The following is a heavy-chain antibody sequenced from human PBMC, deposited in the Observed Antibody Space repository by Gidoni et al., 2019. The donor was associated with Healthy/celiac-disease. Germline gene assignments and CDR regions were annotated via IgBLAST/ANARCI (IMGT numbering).Heavy chain of an antibody. CDR2: IYYSGST. J-gene: IGHJ4*02. V-gene: IGHV4-30-4*01. CDR3: ARVGLWSGYLSSKSGDY. CDR1: GGAISSGDYY. D-gene: IGHD3-3*01. Sequence: QVQLQESGPGLVKPSQTLSLTCTVSGGAISSGDYYWSWIRQPPGKGLEWMGYIYYSGSTYNHPPLKSRVTISVDTSKNQFSLKLSSVTAADTAVYYCARVGLWSGYLSSKSGDYWGQGTLVTVSS.